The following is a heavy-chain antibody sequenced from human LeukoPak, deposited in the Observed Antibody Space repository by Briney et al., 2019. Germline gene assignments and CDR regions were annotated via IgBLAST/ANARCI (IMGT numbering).Heavy chain of an antibody. Sequence: PGGSLRLSCSASGFTFNTFFMHWVRQAPGKGLEYVSTISDNGATAHYSDSVRGRFTISRDNSKNTLYLLMISLRTEDTAVYYCVKEAGRSGAFDIWGQGTMVTVSS. CDR3: VKEAGRSGAFDI. CDR2: ISDNGATA. D-gene: IGHD3-10*01. V-gene: IGHV3-64D*09. J-gene: IGHJ3*02. CDR1: GFTFNTFF.